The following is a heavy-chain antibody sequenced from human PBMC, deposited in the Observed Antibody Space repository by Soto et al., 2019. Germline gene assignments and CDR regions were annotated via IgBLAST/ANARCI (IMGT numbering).Heavy chain of an antibody. CDR2: ISGPSIYI. J-gene: IGHJ6*02. CDR3: ARGFRNGFNV. Sequence: EVQLVESGGGLVKPGGSLRLSCVASGFTFSGYSINWVRQAPGKGLEWVSYISGPSIYIYYADSVKGRFTISRDNAKSGVYLQMNSLRAEDTAVYYCARGFRNGFNVWGQGTTVSV. CDR1: GFTFSGYS. D-gene: IGHD2-8*01. V-gene: IGHV3-21*01.